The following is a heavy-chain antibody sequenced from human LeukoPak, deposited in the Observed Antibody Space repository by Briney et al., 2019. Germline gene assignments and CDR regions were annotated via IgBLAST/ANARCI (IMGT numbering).Heavy chain of an antibody. CDR3: ARVGSGNFDS. J-gene: IGHJ4*02. V-gene: IGHV4-59*01. CDR2: VYYSGNT. Sequence: SETLSLTCTVSGHSISTYYCSWIRQPQGKGLEWIGYVYYSGNTNLNPSLKSRVTLSIDTSKNQFSLKLSSVTAADTAVYYCARVGSGNFDSWGQGTLVTVSS. CDR1: GHSISTYY. D-gene: IGHD1-26*01.